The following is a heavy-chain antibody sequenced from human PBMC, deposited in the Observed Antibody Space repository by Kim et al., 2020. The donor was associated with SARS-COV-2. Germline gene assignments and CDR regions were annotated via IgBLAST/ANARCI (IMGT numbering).Heavy chain of an antibody. CDR1: GGSMSSYY. CDR2: IYYSGST. J-gene: IGHJ3*02. D-gene: IGHD2-15*01. CDR3: ARSCSGGSCFDAFDI. V-gene: IGHV4-59*01. Sequence: SETLSLTCTVSGGSMSSYYWSWIRQPPGKGLEWIGYIYYSGSTNYNPSLKSRVTISVDTSKNHISLKLSSVTAADTAVYYCARSCSGGSCFDAFDIWGQGAKVTVSS.